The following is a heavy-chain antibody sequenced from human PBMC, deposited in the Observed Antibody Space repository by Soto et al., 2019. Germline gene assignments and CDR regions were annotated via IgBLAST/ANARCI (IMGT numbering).Heavy chain of an antibody. J-gene: IGHJ4*02. Sequence: EVQLLESGGGLVQPGGSLRLSCAASGFTFSSYAMSWVRQAPGKGLEWVSAISGSGGSTYYADSVKGRFTISRDNSKNTLYLQMNSLRAEDTAVYYCARPYYYDSSGYDYWGQGTLVTVSS. D-gene: IGHD3-22*01. CDR1: GFTFSSYA. CDR3: ARPYYYDSSGYDY. V-gene: IGHV3-23*01. CDR2: ISGSGGST.